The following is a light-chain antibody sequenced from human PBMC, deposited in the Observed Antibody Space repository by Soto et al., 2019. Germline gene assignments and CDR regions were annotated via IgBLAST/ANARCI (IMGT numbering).Light chain of an antibody. V-gene: IGLV2-8*01. CDR3: SSYAGSNNLL. Sequence: QSALTQPPSASGSPGQSVTISCTGTSSDVGAYDYVSWYQQHPGKAPKLIIYEVIKRPSGVPDRFSGSKSGNTASLTVSGLQVEDEAHYYCSSYAGSNNLLFAGGTELTVL. J-gene: IGLJ2*01. CDR2: EVI. CDR1: SSDVGAYDY.